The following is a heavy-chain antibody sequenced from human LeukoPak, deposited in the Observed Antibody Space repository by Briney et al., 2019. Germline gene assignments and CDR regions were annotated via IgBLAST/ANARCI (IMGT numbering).Heavy chain of an antibody. V-gene: IGHV1-69*05. CDR1: GGTFSSYA. CDR3: ARVEDYYYYMDV. J-gene: IGHJ6*03. Sequence: SVKVSCKASGGTFSSYAISWVRQAPGQGLEWMGGIIPIFGTANYAQKFQGRVTITTDESTSTAYMELSSLRSEDTAVYYCARVEDYYYYMDVWGKGTTVTVSS. CDR2: IIPIFGTA.